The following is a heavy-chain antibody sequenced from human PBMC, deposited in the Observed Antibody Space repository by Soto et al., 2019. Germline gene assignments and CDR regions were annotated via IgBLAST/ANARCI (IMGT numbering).Heavy chain of an antibody. CDR1: GFTFDDFA. CDR3: VKANDQQLVEGGPFDM. Sequence: EAQLVESGGGLVQPGRSLRLSCAASGFTFDDFAMHWVRQAPGKGLEWVAGINWSGGSSVYSASVKGRFYNSRDNAKNSLSLQMNSLRVEDTALFYCVKANDQQLVEGGPFDMWGQGTMITVSS. V-gene: IGHV3-9*01. CDR2: INWSGGSS. J-gene: IGHJ3*02. D-gene: IGHD6-13*01.